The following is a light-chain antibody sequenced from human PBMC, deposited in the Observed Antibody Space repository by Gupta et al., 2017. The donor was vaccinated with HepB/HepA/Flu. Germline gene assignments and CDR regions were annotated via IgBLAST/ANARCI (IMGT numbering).Light chain of an antibody. CDR2: GAS. V-gene: IGKV3-20*01. CDR3: HQFGGSPQT. J-gene: IGKJ2*01. CDR1: QSVSSNY. Sequence: IVLTQSPGTLSLSPGERATLSCRASQSVSSNYLVWYQQKPGQAPRLLIYGASSRATGIPDRFSGGGSGTDFTLTISRLEPEDFAVYYCHQFGGSPQTFGQGTKLEI.